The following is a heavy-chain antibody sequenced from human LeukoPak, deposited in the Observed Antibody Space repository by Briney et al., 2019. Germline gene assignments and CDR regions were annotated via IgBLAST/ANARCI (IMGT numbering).Heavy chain of an antibody. Sequence: GASVKVSCKASGYTFTSYGISWVRQAPGQGREWMGWISAYNGNTNYAQKLQGRVTMTTDTSTSTAYMELRSLRSDDTAVYYCARVHLGGVIGGVDYWGQGTLVTVSS. CDR2: ISAYNGNT. V-gene: IGHV1-18*01. CDR1: GYTFTSYG. CDR3: ARVHLGGVIGGVDY. J-gene: IGHJ4*02. D-gene: IGHD3-16*02.